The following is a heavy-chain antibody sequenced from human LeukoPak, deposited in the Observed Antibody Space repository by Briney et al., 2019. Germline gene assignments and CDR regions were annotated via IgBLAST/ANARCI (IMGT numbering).Heavy chain of an antibody. V-gene: IGHV1-69*06. CDR3: ASRIGIAAAAFDP. Sequence: ASVKVSCKASGGTFSSYAISWVRQAPGQGLEWMGGIIPIFGTANYAQKFQGRVTITADKSTSTAYMELSSLRSEDTAVYYCASRIGIAAAAFDPWGQGTLVTVSS. D-gene: IGHD6-13*01. CDR2: IIPIFGTA. J-gene: IGHJ5*02. CDR1: GGTFSSYA.